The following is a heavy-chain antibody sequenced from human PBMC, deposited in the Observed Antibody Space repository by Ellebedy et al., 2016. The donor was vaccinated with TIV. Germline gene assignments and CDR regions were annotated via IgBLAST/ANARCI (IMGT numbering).Heavy chain of an antibody. D-gene: IGHD1-26*01. Sequence: ASVKVSCXASGYTFTSHDTHWVRQAPGQGLEWVGRISITGGGTTYAQKFQGRVTMTRDTSTYTVYMGLSSLRSEDTALYFCARDHFGSYLDWGQGTLVTVSS. CDR3: ARDHFGSYLD. J-gene: IGHJ4*02. CDR2: ISITGGGT. CDR1: GYTFTSHD. V-gene: IGHV1-46*01.